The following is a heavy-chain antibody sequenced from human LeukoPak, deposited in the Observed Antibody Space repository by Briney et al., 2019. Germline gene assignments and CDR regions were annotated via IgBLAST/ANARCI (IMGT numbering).Heavy chain of an antibody. CDR1: GGSFSGYY. CDR3: ARAVAGDYYGMDV. D-gene: IGHD6-19*01. Sequence: SETLSLTCAVYGGSFSGYYWSWIRQPPGKGLEWIGYIYYSGSTNYNPSLKSRVTISVDTSKNQFSLKLSSVTAADTAVYYCARAVAGDYYGMDVWGQGTTVTVSS. CDR2: IYYSGST. V-gene: IGHV4-59*01. J-gene: IGHJ6*02.